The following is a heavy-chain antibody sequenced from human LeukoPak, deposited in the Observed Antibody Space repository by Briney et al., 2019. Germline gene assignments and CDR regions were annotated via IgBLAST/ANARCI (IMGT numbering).Heavy chain of an antibody. Sequence: LAESLKISCKGSGYSFTSYWIGWVRQMPGKGLEWMGIIYPGDSDTRYSPSFQGQVTISADKSISTAYLQWSSLKASDTAMYYCARTYYYDSSGYYYFDYWGQGTLVTVSS. D-gene: IGHD3-22*01. V-gene: IGHV5-51*01. CDR1: GYSFTSYW. CDR3: ARTYYYDSSGYYYFDY. CDR2: IYPGDSDT. J-gene: IGHJ4*02.